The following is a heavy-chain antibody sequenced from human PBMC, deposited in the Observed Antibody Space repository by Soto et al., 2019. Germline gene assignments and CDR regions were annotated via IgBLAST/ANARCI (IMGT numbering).Heavy chain of an antibody. Sequence: SETLSLTCAVSGYSISSGYYWGWIRQPPGXGLEWIGSIYHSGSTYYNPSLKSRVTISVDTSKNQFSLKLSSVTAADTAVYYCAREVATIGSRLYYYYGMDVWGQGTTVTVSS. CDR1: GYSISSGYY. CDR2: IYHSGST. CDR3: AREVATIGSRLYYYYGMDV. V-gene: IGHV4-38-2*02. D-gene: IGHD5-12*01. J-gene: IGHJ6*02.